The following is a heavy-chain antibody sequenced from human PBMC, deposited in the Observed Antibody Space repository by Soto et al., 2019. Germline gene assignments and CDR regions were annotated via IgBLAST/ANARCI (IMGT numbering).Heavy chain of an antibody. V-gene: IGHV5-51*01. CDR3: ARPGFCRKRHCSAFDY. D-gene: IGHD2-2*01. CDR2: IYPGDSDT. J-gene: IGHJ4*02. Sequence: GESLKISCQGSGYNFANYWIGWVRQMPGKGLEWMGIIYPGDSDTTYNPSFQGQVTFSADKSINTAYLQWSSLEASDTAIYYCARPGFCRKRHCSAFDYWGQATQLTVSS. CDR1: GYNFANYW.